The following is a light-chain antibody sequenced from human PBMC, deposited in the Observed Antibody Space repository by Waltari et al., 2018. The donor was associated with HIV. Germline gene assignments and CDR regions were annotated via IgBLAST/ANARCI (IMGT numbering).Light chain of an antibody. J-gene: IGKJ4*01. CDR1: KTVSSY. CDR2: DAS. V-gene: IGKV3-11*01. CDR3: QQRTTWPPGLT. Sequence: EIVLTQSPATLSLSPGEGATLSCRASKTVSSYVAWYQQKPGQPPRLLIYDASNRASGVPARFRGSGSGTDFTLTISRLEPEDFAVYYCQQRTTWPPGLTFGGGTKVEI.